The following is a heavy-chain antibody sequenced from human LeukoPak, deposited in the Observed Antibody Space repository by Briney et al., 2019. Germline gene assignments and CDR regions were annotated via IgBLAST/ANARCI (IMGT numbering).Heavy chain of an antibody. Sequence: TGGSLRLSCAASGFTFSSYWMSWVRQAPGKGLEWVANIKQDGSEKYYVDSVKGRFTISRDNAKNSLYPQMNSLRAEDTAVYYCARDPGYSSSWYSDYWGQGTLVTVSS. CDR1: GFTFSSYW. V-gene: IGHV3-7*01. D-gene: IGHD6-13*01. CDR2: IKQDGSEK. CDR3: ARDPGYSSSWYSDY. J-gene: IGHJ4*02.